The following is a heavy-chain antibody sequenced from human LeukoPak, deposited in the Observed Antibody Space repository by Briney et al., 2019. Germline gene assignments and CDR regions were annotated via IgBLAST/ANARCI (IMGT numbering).Heavy chain of an antibody. Sequence: SETLSLTCTVSGGSISSYYWSWIRQPAGKGLEWIGSIYYSGSTYYNPSLKSRVTISVDTSKNQFSLKLSSVTAADTAVYYCARHEVTMLRGVISTKKNWFDPWGQGTLVTVSS. CDR1: GGSISSYY. CDR2: IYYSGST. V-gene: IGHV4-59*05. CDR3: ARHEVTMLRGVISTKKNWFDP. J-gene: IGHJ5*02. D-gene: IGHD3-10*01.